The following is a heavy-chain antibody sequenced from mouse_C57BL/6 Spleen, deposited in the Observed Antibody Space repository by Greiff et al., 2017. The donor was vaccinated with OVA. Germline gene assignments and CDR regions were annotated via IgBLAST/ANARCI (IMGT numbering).Heavy chain of an antibody. CDR3: ARGMDYDGYYFDY. J-gene: IGHJ2*01. CDR1: GYTFTSYW. D-gene: IGHD2-4*01. V-gene: IGHV1-64*01. CDR2: IHPNSGST. Sequence: QVQLKQPGAELVKPGASVKLSCKASGYTFTSYWMHWVKQRPGQGLEWIGMIHPNSGSTNYNEKFKSKATLTVDKSSSTAYMQLSSLTSEDSAVYYCARGMDYDGYYFDYWGQGTTLTVSS.